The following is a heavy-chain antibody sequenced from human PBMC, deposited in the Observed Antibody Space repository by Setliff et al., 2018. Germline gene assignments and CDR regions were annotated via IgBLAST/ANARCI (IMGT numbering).Heavy chain of an antibody. J-gene: IGHJ3*02. Sequence: ASGKVSCKASGYTFSSYDFNWVRQDTGQGIEWMGWMNPNRGNTGYAQKFQGRVTMTRNTSISTAYIELSSLRSEDTAVYYCARGRLGPGYFDWLSSVGFDAFDIWGQGTMVTVSS. CDR1: GYTFSSYD. CDR2: MNPNRGNT. D-gene: IGHD3-9*01. CDR3: ARGRLGPGYFDWLSSVGFDAFDI. V-gene: IGHV1-8*01.